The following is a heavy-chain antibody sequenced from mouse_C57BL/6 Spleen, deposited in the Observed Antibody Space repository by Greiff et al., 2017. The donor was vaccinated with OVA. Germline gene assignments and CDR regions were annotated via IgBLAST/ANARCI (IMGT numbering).Heavy chain of an antibody. CDR3: ARHPNWDFDY. D-gene: IGHD4-1*01. CDR1: GFTFSSYG. CDR2: ISIGGSYT. Sequence: EVMLVESGGDLVKPGGSLKLSCAASGFTFSSYGMSWVRQTPDKRLEWVATISIGGSYTYYPDSVKGRFTISRDNAKNTLYLQMSSLKSEDTAMYYCARHPNWDFDYWGQGTTLTVSS. J-gene: IGHJ2*01. V-gene: IGHV5-6*01.